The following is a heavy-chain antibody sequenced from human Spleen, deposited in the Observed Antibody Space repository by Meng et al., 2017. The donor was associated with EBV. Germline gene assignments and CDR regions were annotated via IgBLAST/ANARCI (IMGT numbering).Heavy chain of an antibody. CDR2: IYYRGTT. CDR1: GDSVSSDNVH. D-gene: IGHD5-24*01. V-gene: IGHV4-61*01. CDR3: ARAVRDGYNFDY. Sequence: QVQLQSSGHCLLLPSAPLSLPCTGAGDSVSSDNVHWTWILQSPGKGLEWIGYIYYRGTTNYNPSLQSRLTMSVDTSKNQFSLMMTSVTAADAAVYYCARAVRDGYNFDYWGHGTLVTVSS. J-gene: IGHJ4*01.